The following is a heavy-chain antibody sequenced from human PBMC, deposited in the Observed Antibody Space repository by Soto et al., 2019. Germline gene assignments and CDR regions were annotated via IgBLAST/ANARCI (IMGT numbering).Heavy chain of an antibody. CDR2: IYYSGST. V-gene: IGHV4-39*01. CDR1: GGTSISSSYY. Sequence: LETHPLTSTVSGGTSISSSYYWGWIRKPPGKGLEWIGSIYYSGSTYYNPSLKSRVTISVDTSKNQFSLKLSSVTAADTAVYYCARQGSGSLGRRGYSYGYNYYYYMDVWGKGTTVTVSS. J-gene: IGHJ6*03. D-gene: IGHD5-18*01. CDR3: ARQGSGSLGRRGYSYGYNYYYYMDV.